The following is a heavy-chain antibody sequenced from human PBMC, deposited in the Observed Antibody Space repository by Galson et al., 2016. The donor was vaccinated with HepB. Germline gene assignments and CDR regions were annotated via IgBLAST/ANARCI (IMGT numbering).Heavy chain of an antibody. V-gene: IGHV1-69*13. D-gene: IGHD3-22*01. CDR3: ASSRLYSYYNNGYYPDPFDL. J-gene: IGHJ3*01. CDR1: GGTFSTFA. Sequence: SVKVSCKATGGTFSTFAVNWVRQAPGQGLEYMGIIIPMFGATTYAQKFQDRITLTADESTATAYMELRSLRSADTAVYYCASSRLYSYYNNGYYPDPFDLWGQGTMVTVSS. CDR2: IIPMFGAT.